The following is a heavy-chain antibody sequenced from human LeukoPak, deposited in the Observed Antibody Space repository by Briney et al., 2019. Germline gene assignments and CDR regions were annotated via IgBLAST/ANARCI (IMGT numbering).Heavy chain of an antibody. V-gene: IGHV4-59*01. CDR2: IYYSGST. D-gene: IGHD1-26*01. CDR1: GGSISSYY. Sequence: EASETLSLTCSVSGGSISSYYWSWIRQPPGRGLEWIGYIYYSGSTNYNPSPKSRVTISVDTSKNQFSLKLSSVTAADTAVYYCARAFAKDGSYTWGQGTLVTVSS. CDR3: ARAFAKDGSYT. J-gene: IGHJ5*02.